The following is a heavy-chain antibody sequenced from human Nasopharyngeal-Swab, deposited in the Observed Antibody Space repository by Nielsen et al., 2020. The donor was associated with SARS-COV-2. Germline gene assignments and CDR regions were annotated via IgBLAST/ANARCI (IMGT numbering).Heavy chain of an antibody. CDR3: ARHQGYYATGFDY. V-gene: IGHV4-39*01. CDR1: GGSVSSSSYY. D-gene: IGHD3-22*01. J-gene: IGHJ4*02. Sequence: SETLSLTCTVSGGSVSSSSYYWGWIRQPPGKGLEWIGSSYYSGSTYYNPSLKSRVTISVDTSKNQFSLKLSSVTAADTAVYYCARHQGYYATGFDYWGQGTLVTVSS. CDR2: SYYSGST.